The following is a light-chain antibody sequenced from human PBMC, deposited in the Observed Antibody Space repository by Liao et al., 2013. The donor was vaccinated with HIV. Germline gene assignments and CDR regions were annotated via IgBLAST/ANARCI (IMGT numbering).Light chain of an antibody. Sequence: SYELTQSPSVSVAPGKTARITCGGNNIGKKSVHWYQQKSGQAPLLVISYDSARPSGIPERFSGSNSVNTATLTISGVEAGDEADYYCQMWDHDSDHVVFGGGTKLTVL. CDR3: QMWDHDSDHVV. CDR1: NIGKKS. J-gene: IGLJ2*01. V-gene: IGLV3-21*01. CDR2: YDS.